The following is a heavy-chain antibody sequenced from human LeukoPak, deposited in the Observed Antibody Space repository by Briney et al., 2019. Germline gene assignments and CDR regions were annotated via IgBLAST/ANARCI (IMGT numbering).Heavy chain of an antibody. CDR1: GGSISSYY. Sequence: PSETLSLTCTVSGGSISSYYWSWIRQPPGKGLEWIGYIYYSGSTNYNPSLKSRVTISVDRSKNQFSLKLSSVTAADTAVYYCARASPAIVVVPAAMFDYWGQGTLVTVSS. CDR3: ARASPAIVVVPAAMFDY. J-gene: IGHJ4*02. CDR2: IYYSGST. V-gene: IGHV4-59*12. D-gene: IGHD2-2*01.